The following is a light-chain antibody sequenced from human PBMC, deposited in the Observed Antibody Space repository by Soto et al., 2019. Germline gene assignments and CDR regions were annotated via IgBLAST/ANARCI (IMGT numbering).Light chain of an antibody. Sequence: EIVLTQSPATLSLSPGERATLSCRASQYVSSFLAWYQQKAGQAPRPLIYDASHWATGIPARFSGSGSGTDFTLTINSLEPEDFALYYCQQRYNWPPTFGQGTKVDIK. CDR2: DAS. CDR3: QQRYNWPPT. CDR1: QYVSSF. J-gene: IGKJ1*01. V-gene: IGKV3-11*01.